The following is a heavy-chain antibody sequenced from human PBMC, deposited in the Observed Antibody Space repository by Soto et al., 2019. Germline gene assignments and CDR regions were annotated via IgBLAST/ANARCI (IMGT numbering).Heavy chain of an antibody. CDR1: GYTFTSYD. V-gene: IGHV1-8*01. CDR2: MNPNSGNT. D-gene: IGHD3-3*01. CDR3: ARVISEWYYYYYYYMDV. J-gene: IGHJ6*03. Sequence: ASVKVSCKASGYTFTSYDINWVRQATGQGLEWMGWMNPNSGNTGYAQKFQGRVTMTRNTSISTAYMELSSLRSEDTAVYYCARVISEWYYYYYYYMDVWGKGTTVTVSS.